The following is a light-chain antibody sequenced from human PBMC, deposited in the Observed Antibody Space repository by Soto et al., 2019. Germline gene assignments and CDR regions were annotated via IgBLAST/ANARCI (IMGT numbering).Light chain of an antibody. CDR1: SGSVSSRYY. Sequence: QTVVTQEASLSVSPGGTVTLTCGLTSGSVSSRYYPSWYRQDPGQTPRTLIYSGDIRSSGVPDRFSGSILGSKAALTIPGAQADDEYVYYCVLYMKGDIRVFGGGTKLTVL. CDR2: SGD. CDR3: VLYMKGDIRV. J-gene: IGLJ2*01. V-gene: IGLV8-61*01.